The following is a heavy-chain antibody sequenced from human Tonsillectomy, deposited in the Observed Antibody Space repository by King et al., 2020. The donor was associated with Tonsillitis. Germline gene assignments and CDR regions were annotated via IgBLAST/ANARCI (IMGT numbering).Heavy chain of an antibody. Sequence: QVQLQQWGAGLLKPSETLSLTCAVYGGSFSGYYWSWIRQPPGKGLEWIGEINHSGSTNYNPSLKSRVTISVDTSKNQFSLKLSSVTAADTAMYYCARAQARMVFGVVIKYFDYWGQGTLVTVSS. CDR1: GGSFSGYY. D-gene: IGHD3-3*01. V-gene: IGHV4-34*01. CDR3: ARAQARMVFGVVIKYFDY. J-gene: IGHJ4*02. CDR2: INHSGST.